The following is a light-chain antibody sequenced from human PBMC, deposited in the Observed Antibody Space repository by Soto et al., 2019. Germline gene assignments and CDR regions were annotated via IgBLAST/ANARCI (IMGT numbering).Light chain of an antibody. CDR1: QTIDSW. CDR2: KAS. V-gene: IGKV1-5*03. J-gene: IGKJ5*01. Sequence: DIQMTQSPSTLSASAGDRVTITCRASQTIDSWLAWYQQKPGKAPILLISKASTLASGVPLRFSGGGSGTEVTLTISSLQPDDFATYYCQQYYSTSITFGQGTRLEI. CDR3: QQYYSTSIT.